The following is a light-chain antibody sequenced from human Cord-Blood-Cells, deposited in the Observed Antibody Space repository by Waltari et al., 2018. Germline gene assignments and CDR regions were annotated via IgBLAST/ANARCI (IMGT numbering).Light chain of an antibody. J-gene: IGLJ3*02. CDR2: DVS. V-gene: IGLV2-14*01. CDR3: SSYTSSSTWV. Sequence: QSALTQPASVSGSPGQSITISCPGTSSDVGGYHYVSWYQQPPGKAPKLMIYDVSKRPSGVSNRFSGSKSGNTASLTISGLQAEDEADYYCSSYTSSSTWVFGGGTKLTVL. CDR1: SSDVGGYHY.